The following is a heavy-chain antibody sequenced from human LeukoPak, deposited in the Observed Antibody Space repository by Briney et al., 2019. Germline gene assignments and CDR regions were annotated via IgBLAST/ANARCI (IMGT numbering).Heavy chain of an antibody. CDR2: INPSGGST. CDR3: ARAREYSSSWYFWFDP. V-gene: IGHV1-46*01. CDR1: GYTFTSYY. D-gene: IGHD6-13*01. Sequence: ASVKVSCKASGYTFTSYYMHWVRQAPGQGLEWMGIINPSGGSTSYAQKFQGRVTMTRDTSTSTAYMELSSLRSEDTAVYYCARAREYSSSWYFWFDPWGQGTLVTVSS. J-gene: IGHJ5*02.